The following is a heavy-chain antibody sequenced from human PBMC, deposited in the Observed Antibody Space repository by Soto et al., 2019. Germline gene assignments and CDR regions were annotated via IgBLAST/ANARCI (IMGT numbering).Heavy chain of an antibody. CDR1: GYSFTSYW. V-gene: IGHV5-51*01. CDR2: IYPGDSDT. D-gene: IGHD6-19*01. J-gene: IGHJ5*02. Sequence: LKISCKGSGYSFTSYWIGWVRQMPGKGLEWMGIIYPGDSDTRYSPSFQGQVTISADKSISTAYLQWSSLKASDTAMYYCARHRRQWLGWDWFDPWGQGTLVTVSS. CDR3: ARHRRQWLGWDWFDP.